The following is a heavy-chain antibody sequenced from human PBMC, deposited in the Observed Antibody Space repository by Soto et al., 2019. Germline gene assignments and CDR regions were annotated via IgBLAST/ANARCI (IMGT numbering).Heavy chain of an antibody. J-gene: IGHJ6*02. CDR3: ARDQGDCSGCSCYSYYYYGMDV. CDR2: ISAYNGNT. CDR1: GYTFTSYG. Sequence: QVQLVQSGAEVKKPGASVKVSCKASGYTFTSYGISWVRQAPGQGLEWMGWISAYNGNTNYAQKLQGRVTMTTDTSTSIAYMELRSLRSDDKAVYYCARDQGDCSGCSCYSYYYYGMDVWGQGTTVTVSS. V-gene: IGHV1-18*01. D-gene: IGHD2-15*01.